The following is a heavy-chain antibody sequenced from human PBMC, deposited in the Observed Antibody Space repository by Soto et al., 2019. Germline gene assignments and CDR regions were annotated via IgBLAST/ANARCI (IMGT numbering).Heavy chain of an antibody. CDR3: ARSLDYGDYEYFQH. D-gene: IGHD4-17*01. V-gene: IGHV4-59*01. Sequence: SETLSLTCTVSGGSISSYYWSWIRQPPGKGLEWIGYIYYSGSTNYNPSLKSRVTISVDTSKNQFSLKLSSVTAADTAVYYCARSLDYGDYEYFQHWGQGTLVTVSS. J-gene: IGHJ1*01. CDR1: GGSISSYY. CDR2: IYYSGST.